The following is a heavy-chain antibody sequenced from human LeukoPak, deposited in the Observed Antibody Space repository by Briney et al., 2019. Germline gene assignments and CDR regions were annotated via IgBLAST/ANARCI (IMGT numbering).Heavy chain of an antibody. Sequence: AGGSLRLSCAASGFTFNSYWMSWVRQAPGKGLEWVANIKQDGSEQYYVDSVKGRFTISRDNAKNSLYLQMNSLRAGDTAVYYCARGSHCSGGSCYNTYDNWGQGTLVTVSS. V-gene: IGHV3-7*01. CDR2: IKQDGSEQ. CDR1: GFTFNSYW. CDR3: ARGSHCSGGSCYNTYDN. J-gene: IGHJ4*02. D-gene: IGHD2-15*01.